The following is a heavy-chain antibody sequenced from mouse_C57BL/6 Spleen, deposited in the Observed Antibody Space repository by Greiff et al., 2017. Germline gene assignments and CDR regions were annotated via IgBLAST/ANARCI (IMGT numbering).Heavy chain of an antibody. Sequence: VKLMESGPELVKPGASVKISCKASGYAFSSSWMNWVKQRPGKGLEWIGRIYPGDGDTNYNGKFKGKATLTADKSSSTAYMQLSSLTSEDSAVYFCANLITTVAYYFDYWGQGTTLTVSS. V-gene: IGHV1-82*01. CDR2: IYPGDGDT. D-gene: IGHD1-1*01. CDR3: ANLITTVAYYFDY. J-gene: IGHJ2*01. CDR1: GYAFSSSW.